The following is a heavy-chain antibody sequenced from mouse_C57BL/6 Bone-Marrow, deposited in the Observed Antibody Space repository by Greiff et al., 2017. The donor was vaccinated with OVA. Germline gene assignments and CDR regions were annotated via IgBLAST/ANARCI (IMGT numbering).Heavy chain of an antibody. V-gene: IGHV1-9*01. J-gene: IGHJ1*03. Sequence: VQLQQSGAELMKPGASVKLSCKATGYTFTGYWIEWVKQRPGHGLEWIGEILPGSGSTNYNEKFKGKATFTADTSSNTAYMQLSSLTTEDSAIYYCARRRNDGYYSYWYFDVWGTGTTVTVSS. CDR1: GYTFTGYW. CDR3: ARRRNDGYYSYWYFDV. CDR2: ILPGSGST. D-gene: IGHD2-3*01.